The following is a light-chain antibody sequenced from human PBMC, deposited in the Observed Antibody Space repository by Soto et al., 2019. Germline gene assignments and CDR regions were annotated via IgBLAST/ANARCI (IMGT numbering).Light chain of an antibody. CDR2: STN. CDR3: VLYMGTGSSV. Sequence: QTVVTQEPSFSVSPGRTVTLTCGLSSGSVSTSYYPSWYQLTPGQAPRTLIYSTNTRSSGVPNRFSGSILENKAALTITGAQADDESDYYCVLYMGTGSSVFGGGIKLTVL. CDR1: SGSVSTSYY. V-gene: IGLV8-61*01. J-gene: IGLJ3*02.